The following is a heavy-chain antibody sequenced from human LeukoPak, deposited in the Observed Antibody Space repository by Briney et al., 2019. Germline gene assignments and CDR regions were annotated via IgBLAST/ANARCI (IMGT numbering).Heavy chain of an antibody. CDR1: GFTFSSYW. V-gene: IGHV3-74*01. CDR2: ISGDGSST. CDR3: ARGGWGTAIDY. Sequence: PGGSLRLSCAASGFTFSSYWMHWVRQAPGKGLVWVSYISGDGSSTTYADSVKGRFTISSDNAKNTLDLQMNSLRAEDTAVYYCARGGWGTAIDYWAQGTLVTVSS. J-gene: IGHJ4*02. D-gene: IGHD1-7*01.